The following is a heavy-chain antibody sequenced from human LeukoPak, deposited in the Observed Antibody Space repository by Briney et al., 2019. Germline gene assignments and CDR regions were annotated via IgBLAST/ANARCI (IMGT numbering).Heavy chain of an antibody. CDR1: GFTVSSNY. J-gene: IGHJ5*02. D-gene: IGHD6-13*01. CDR2: IYSGGST. V-gene: IGHV3-66*01. Sequence: GGSLRLSCAAPGFTVSSNYMSWVRQAPGKGLEWVSVIYSGGSTYYADSVKGRFTISRDNSKNTLYLQMNSLRAEDTAVYYCAREHSRENWFDPWGQGTLVIVSS. CDR3: AREHSRENWFDP.